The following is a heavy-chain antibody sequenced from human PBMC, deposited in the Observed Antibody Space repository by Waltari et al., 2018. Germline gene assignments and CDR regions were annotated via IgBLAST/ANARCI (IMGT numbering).Heavy chain of an antibody. CDR2: MYSGGTT. Sequence: EVQLVESGGGLIQPGWSLRLACSASGLTVSSNYMSWVRQAPGKGLEWVSVMYSGGTTYYADSVRGRFSISRDNTKNTLYLQMSRLRAEDTAVYYCARSIIADVADDAFDIWGQGTMVTVSS. J-gene: IGHJ3*02. V-gene: IGHV3-53*01. D-gene: IGHD6-13*01. CDR1: GLTVSSNY. CDR3: ARSIIADVADDAFDI.